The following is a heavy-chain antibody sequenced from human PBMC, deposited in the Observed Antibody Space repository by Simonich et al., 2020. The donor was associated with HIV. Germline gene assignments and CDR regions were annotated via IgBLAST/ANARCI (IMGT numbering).Heavy chain of an antibody. CDR3: ARRHPTTVTTPYFDY. V-gene: IGHV4-34*01. J-gene: IGHJ4*02. D-gene: IGHD4-17*01. Sequence: QVQLQQWGAGLLKPSETLSLTCAVYGGSFSGYYWSWTRQPPGKGLGWFGEINHSGSTNYNPSLKRRVTISVDTSKNQFSLKLSSVTAADTAVYYCARRHPTTVTTPYFDYWGQGTLVTVSS. CDR2: INHSGST. CDR1: GGSFSGYY.